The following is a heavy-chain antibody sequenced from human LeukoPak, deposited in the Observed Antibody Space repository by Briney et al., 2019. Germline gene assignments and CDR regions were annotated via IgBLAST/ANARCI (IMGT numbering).Heavy chain of an antibody. D-gene: IGHD3-22*01. CDR1: GGSISSNSYF. J-gene: IGHJ5*02. CDR3: ARDRGYYDSTSDNWFDP. Sequence: PSETLSLTCAVSGGSISSNSYFWGWTRQPPGKGLEWIGSIYYSGSTYYNPSLKSRVTISVDTSKNQFSLKLSSVTAADTAVYYCARDRGYYDSTSDNWFDPWGQGTLVTVSS. CDR2: IYYSGST. V-gene: IGHV4-39*07.